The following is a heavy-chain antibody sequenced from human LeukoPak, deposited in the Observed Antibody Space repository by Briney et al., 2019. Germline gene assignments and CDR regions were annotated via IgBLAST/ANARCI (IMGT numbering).Heavy chain of an antibody. CDR1: GFSFGDYA. V-gene: IGHV3-30*04. D-gene: IGHD3-10*01. CDR2: VSFDGSNK. CDR3: ATGGRASRWYFGL. Sequence: GGSLRLSCAASGFSFGDYAMHWVRQAPGKGLEWVTFVSFDGSNKYYADPVKGRFTTSRDNTKNTLYLEMTDPRAEDTAIYYCATGGRASRWYFGLWGRGTLVTVSS. J-gene: IGHJ2*01.